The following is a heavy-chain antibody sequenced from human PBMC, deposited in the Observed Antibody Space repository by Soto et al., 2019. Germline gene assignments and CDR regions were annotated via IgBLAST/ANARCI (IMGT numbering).Heavy chain of an antibody. J-gene: IGHJ2*01. CDR1: GFTFSNYL. D-gene: IGHD4-17*01. V-gene: IGHV3-7*01. CDR3: AREAVTPLWWHFDL. CDR2: INQDGSEK. Sequence: GGSLRLSCAASGFTFSNYLVSWFRQAPGKGLEWVANINQDGSEKHYVDPVKGRFTISRDNAKNSLYLQMNSLRVEDTAVYYCAREAVTPLWWHFDLWGRGTLVTVSS.